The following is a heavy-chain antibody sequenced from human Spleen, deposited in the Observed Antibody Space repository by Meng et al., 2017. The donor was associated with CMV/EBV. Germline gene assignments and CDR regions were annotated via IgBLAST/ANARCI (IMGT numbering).Heavy chain of an antibody. V-gene: IGHV5-51*01. CDR1: GYSFTSYW. CDR2: IYPGDSDT. D-gene: IGHD2-2*01. Sequence: GGSLRLSCKGSGYSFTSYWIGWVRQMPGKGLEWMGIIYPGDSDTRYSPSFQGQFTTSADKSISTAYLQWSSLKASDTAMYYYARHPYIWPDIVVVPAAPNAFDIWGQGTMVTVSS. J-gene: IGHJ3*02. CDR3: ARHPYIWPDIVVVPAAPNAFDI.